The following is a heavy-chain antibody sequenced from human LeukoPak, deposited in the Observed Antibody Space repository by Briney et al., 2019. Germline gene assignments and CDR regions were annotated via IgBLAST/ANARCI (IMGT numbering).Heavy chain of an antibody. CDR2: IKSKTDGGTT. J-gene: IGHJ4*02. Sequence: PGGSLRLSCAASGFTFSNAWMSWVRQAPGKGLEWVGRIKSKTDGGTTDYVAPVKGRFTISRDDSKNTLYLQMNSLETEDTAVYYCAKDLAEYYGSGSLDYWGQGTLVTVSS. CDR1: GFTFSNAW. D-gene: IGHD3-10*01. CDR3: AKDLAEYYGSGSLDY. V-gene: IGHV3-15*01.